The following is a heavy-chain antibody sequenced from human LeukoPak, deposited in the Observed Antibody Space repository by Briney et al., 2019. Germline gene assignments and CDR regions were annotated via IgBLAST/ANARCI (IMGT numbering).Heavy chain of an antibody. CDR3: ARRPEFGVLYYMDV. J-gene: IGHJ6*03. D-gene: IGHD3-16*01. CDR1: GFTFSTYS. V-gene: IGHV3-48*01. Sequence: GGSLRLSRAASGFTFSTYSMNWVRQAPGKGLEWVSYISGSSGTIYYAASVKGRFTISRDNAKNSLYLQMNSLRAEDTAVYYCARRPEFGVLYYMDVWGKGTTVTVSS. CDR2: ISGSSGTI.